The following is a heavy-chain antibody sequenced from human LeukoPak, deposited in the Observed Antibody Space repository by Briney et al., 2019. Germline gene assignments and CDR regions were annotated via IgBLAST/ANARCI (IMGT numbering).Heavy chain of an antibody. Sequence: PSETLSLTCTVSGGSISSYYWSWIRQPAGKGLEWIGRIYTSGSTNYNPSLKSRVTMSVDTSKNQFSLKLSSVTAADTAVYYCARRYCSSTSCYFDAFDIWGQGTMVTVSS. D-gene: IGHD2-2*01. V-gene: IGHV4-4*07. CDR2: IYTSGST. J-gene: IGHJ3*02. CDR1: GGSISSYY. CDR3: ARRYCSSTSCYFDAFDI.